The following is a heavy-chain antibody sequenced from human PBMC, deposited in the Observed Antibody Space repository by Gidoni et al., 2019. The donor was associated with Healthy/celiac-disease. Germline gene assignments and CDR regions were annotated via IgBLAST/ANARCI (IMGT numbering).Heavy chain of an antibody. CDR3: ASPSYGDYFNV. J-gene: IGHJ6*03. Sequence: SSVKVSCTSSGGTFSSYATSWVRLAPGQGLEWMGGIIPIFATANYAQKFQGRVTITADESTSTAYMELSSLRSEDTAVYYCASPSYGDYFNVWGKGTTVTVSS. CDR1: GGTFSSYA. V-gene: IGHV1-69*01. CDR2: IIPIFATA. D-gene: IGHD4-17*01.